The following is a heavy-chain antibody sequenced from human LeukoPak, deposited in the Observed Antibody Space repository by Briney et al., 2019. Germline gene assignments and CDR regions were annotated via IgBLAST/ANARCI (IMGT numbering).Heavy chain of an antibody. Sequence: ASVKVSCKASGYTFTGYYKHWVRQAPGQGLEWMGWIYPNSGETKYAQKFQGRVTMTRDSSISTAYMELSSLTSDDTAVYYRASVTYSDYSGHDYWGQGTLVTVSS. J-gene: IGHJ4*02. CDR1: GYTFTGYY. D-gene: IGHD3-22*01. CDR2: IYPNSGET. CDR3: ASVTYSDYSGHDY. V-gene: IGHV1-2*02.